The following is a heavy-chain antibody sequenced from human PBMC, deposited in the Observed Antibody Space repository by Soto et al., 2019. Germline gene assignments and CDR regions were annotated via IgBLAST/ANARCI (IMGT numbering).Heavy chain of an antibody. CDR3: ATDWIGVWGFDY. J-gene: IGHJ4*02. CDR2: FDPEDGET. Sequence: ASVKVSCKVSGYTLTELSMHWVRQAPGKGLEWMGGFDPEDGETIYAQKFQGRVTMTEDTSTDTAYMELSSLRSEDTAVYYCATDWIGVWGFDYWGQGTLVTSPQ. D-gene: IGHD2-8*01. CDR1: GYTLTELS. V-gene: IGHV1-24*01.